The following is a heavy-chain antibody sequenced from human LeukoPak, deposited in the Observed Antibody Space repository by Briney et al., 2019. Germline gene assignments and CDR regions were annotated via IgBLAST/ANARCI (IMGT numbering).Heavy chain of an antibody. Sequence: SETLSLTCTVSGASIISYYCSWIRQPAAKGLEWIGRFYTSGSTNCNPSLKSRVTMSVDSSKNQFSLKLSSVTAADTAVYYCARGISLYYYDSSGYSPAPFDYWGQGTLVTVSS. D-gene: IGHD3-22*01. CDR2: FYTSGST. V-gene: IGHV4-4*07. CDR3: ARGISLYYYDSSGYSPAPFDY. CDR1: GASIISYY. J-gene: IGHJ4*02.